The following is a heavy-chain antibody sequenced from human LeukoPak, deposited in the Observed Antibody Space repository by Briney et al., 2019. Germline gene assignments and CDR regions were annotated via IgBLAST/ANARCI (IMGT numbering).Heavy chain of an antibody. J-gene: IGHJ4*02. D-gene: IGHD5-12*01. V-gene: IGHV4-38-2*01. CDR3: ARVGSGYGLFDY. CDR1: GYSISSGYY. Sequence: SETLSLTCAVSGYSISSGYYWGWIRQPPGKGLEWIGSIYHSGSTYYNPSLKSRVTISVDTSKNQFSLKLSSVTAADTAVYYCARVGSGYGLFDYWGQGTLDTVSS. CDR2: IYHSGST.